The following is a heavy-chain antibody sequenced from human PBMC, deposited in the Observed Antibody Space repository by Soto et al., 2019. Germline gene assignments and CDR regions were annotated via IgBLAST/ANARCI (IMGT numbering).Heavy chain of an antibody. D-gene: IGHD1-1*01. V-gene: IGHV3-23*05. Sequence: GGSLRLSCTASGLPHNSFAMMWVRQAPGKGLECVAGIYGNGGGIQYADSVKGRFTISRDNAKNSLYLQMNSLRAEDTAVYYCARDPRGTHNWFDPWGLGTLVTVSS. CDR1: GLPHNSFA. J-gene: IGHJ5*02. CDR2: IYGNGGGI. CDR3: ARDPRGTHNWFDP.